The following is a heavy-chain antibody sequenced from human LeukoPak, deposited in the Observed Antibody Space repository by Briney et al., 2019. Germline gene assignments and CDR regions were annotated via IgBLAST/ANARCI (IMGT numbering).Heavy chain of an antibody. CDR2: IYHSGST. J-gene: IGHJ4*02. Sequence: SETLSLTCAVSGYSISSGYYWGWIRQPPGKGLEWIGSIYHSGSTYYNPSLKSRVTISVDTSKNQFSLKLSSVTAADTAVYYCARLGPHYYDSSGNFDYWGQETLVTVSS. CDR3: ARLGPHYYDSSGNFDY. D-gene: IGHD3-22*01. V-gene: IGHV4-38-2*01. CDR1: GYSISSGYY.